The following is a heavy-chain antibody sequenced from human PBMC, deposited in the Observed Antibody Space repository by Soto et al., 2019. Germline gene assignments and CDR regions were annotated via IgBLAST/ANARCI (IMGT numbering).Heavy chain of an antibody. J-gene: IGHJ5*02. V-gene: IGHV3-23*01. CDR2: ISGSGGST. Sequence: PGGSLRLSCAASGFTFSSYAMSWVRHAPGKGLEWVSAISGSGGSTYYADSVKGRFTISRDNSKNTLYLQMNSLRAEDTAVYYCAKIIRVIVVAQGDNWFDPWGQGTLVTVSS. CDR3: AKIIRVIVVAQGDNWFDP. CDR1: GFTFSSYA. D-gene: IGHD3-22*01.